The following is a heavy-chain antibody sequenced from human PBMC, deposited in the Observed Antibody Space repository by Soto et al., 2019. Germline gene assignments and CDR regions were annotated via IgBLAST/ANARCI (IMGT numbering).Heavy chain of an antibody. J-gene: IGHJ3*02. V-gene: IGHV4-39*01. CDR3: ARHLGCGGTDCPDDGFDI. Sequence: SETLSLTCSVSGGSISRSTYYWAWIRQPPGKELEWIGSIYSSGSTSYNPSLASRVTISVDTSKNQFSLRLTSVTASDTAVYYCARHLGCGGTDCPDDGFDIWGRGTTVTVSS. CDR2: IYSSGST. D-gene: IGHD2-15*01. CDR1: GGSISRSTYY.